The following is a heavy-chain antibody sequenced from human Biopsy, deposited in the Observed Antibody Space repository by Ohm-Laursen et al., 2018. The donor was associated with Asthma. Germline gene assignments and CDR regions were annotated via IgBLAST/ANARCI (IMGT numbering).Heavy chain of an antibody. J-gene: IGHJ4*02. D-gene: IGHD2-2*01. CDR2: INSVFGTT. CDR1: GGTFNTYV. V-gene: IGHV1-69*01. Sequence: SSVKVSCKSLGGTFNTYVIGWVRQAPGPGLEWMGGINSVFGTTTYPQKFQDRVTITEDDSTSTVHMELSSLRSEDTAVYYCARKAGSCISRTCYSLDFWGQGTLVTVSS. CDR3: ARKAGSCISRTCYSLDF.